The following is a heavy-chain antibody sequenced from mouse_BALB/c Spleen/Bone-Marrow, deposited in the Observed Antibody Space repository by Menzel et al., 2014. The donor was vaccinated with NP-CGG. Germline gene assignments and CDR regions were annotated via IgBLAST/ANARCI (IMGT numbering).Heavy chain of an antibody. J-gene: IGHJ2*01. CDR1: GFTFSDYG. CDR2: ISNLAYSI. CDR3: AGALAYGSSFDY. D-gene: IGHD1-1*01. Sequence: EVQVVESGGGLVQPGGSRKLSCAASGFTFSDYGMAWVRQAPGKGPEWVAFISNLAYSIYYTDTVTGRFTISRENAENTLYLEMSSLRSEDTAMYYCAGALAYGSSFDYWGQGTTLTVSS. V-gene: IGHV5-15*02.